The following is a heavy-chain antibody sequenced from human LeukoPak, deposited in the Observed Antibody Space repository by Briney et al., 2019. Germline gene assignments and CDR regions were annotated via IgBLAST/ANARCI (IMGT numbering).Heavy chain of an antibody. CDR1: GGSISSSSYY. CDR2: IYYSGTT. V-gene: IGHV4-39*07. D-gene: IGHD3-3*01. Sequence: PSETLSLTCTVSGGSISSSSYYWGWIRQSPGTGLEWIGSIYYSGTTYYNPSLKSRVTISIDTSKNQFSLKLSSVTAADTAVYYCAREEWLSQYNWFDPWGQGTLVTVSS. J-gene: IGHJ5*02. CDR3: AREEWLSQYNWFDP.